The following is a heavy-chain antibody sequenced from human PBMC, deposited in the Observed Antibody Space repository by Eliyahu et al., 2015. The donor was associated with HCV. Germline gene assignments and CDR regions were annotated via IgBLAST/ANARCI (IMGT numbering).Heavy chain of an antibody. J-gene: IGHJ5*02. CDR1: GGSFSNYA. V-gene: IGHV1-69*06. CDR3: ARDLVXDCADTSCRPYTWFDP. CDR2: ILPIFGTA. D-gene: IGHD2-2*01. Sequence: EVKKPGSSVKVSCKASGGSFSNYALSWVRQAPGQGLEWMGGILPIFGTANYAQKFQARVTITADKSTSSVFMELSSLRSEDTAVYYCARDLVXDCADTSCRPYTWFDPWGQGTLVTVSS.